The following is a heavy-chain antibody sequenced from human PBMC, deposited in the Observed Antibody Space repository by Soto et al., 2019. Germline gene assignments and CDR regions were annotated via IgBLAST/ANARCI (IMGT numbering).Heavy chain of an antibody. CDR3: ARIKGGFLYYYYGMDV. D-gene: IGHD5-12*01. V-gene: IGHV5-51*01. CDR1: GYSFTSYW. Sequence: GEXLKISCKGSGYSFTSYWIGWVRQMPGKGLEWMGIIYPGDSDTRYSPSFQGQVTISADKSISTAYLQWSSLKASDTAMYYCARIKGGFLYYYYGMDVWGQGTTVTVSS. CDR2: IYPGDSDT. J-gene: IGHJ6*02.